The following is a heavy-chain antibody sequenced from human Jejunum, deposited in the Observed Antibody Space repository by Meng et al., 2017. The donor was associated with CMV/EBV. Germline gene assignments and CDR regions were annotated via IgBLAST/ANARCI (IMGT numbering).Heavy chain of an antibody. CDR2: IYHKGHT. V-gene: IGHV4-30-4*08. CDR3: ARDKAGYKNCDS. J-gene: IGHJ5*01. CDR1: GGLKANDDYW. Sequence: VHARAARPALVEPPETLSPTFIVSGGLKANDDYWWGLIRQHPGKGLEWIGYIYHKGHTYYNPSLRSRISISVDTSKNQFSLRLNSVTAADTAVYYCARDKAGYKNCDSWGQGTLVTVSS. D-gene: IGHD5-24*01.